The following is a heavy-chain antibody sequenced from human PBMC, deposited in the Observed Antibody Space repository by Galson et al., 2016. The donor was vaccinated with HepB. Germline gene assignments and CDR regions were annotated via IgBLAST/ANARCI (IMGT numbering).Heavy chain of an antibody. CDR3: ARDSSSQWALTH. V-gene: IGHV3-30*04. D-gene: IGHD1-26*01. CDR2: ISDDGRKK. J-gene: IGHJ4*02. CDR1: GFTFGSYA. Sequence: SLRLSCAASGFTFGSYAMHWVRQAPGKGLEWVATISDDGRKKYYADSVKGRFTISRDNSKNTYLQMNSLRAEDTAVYYCARDSSSQWALTHWGQGTLVTVSS.